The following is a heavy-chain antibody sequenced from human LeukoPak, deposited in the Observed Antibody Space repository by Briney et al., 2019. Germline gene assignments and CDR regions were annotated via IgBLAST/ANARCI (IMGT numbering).Heavy chain of an antibody. CDR2: ISGDAHST. CDR1: GFTFRDFA. Sequence: GGSLRLSCAASGFTFRDFAMSWVRQAPGKGLEWVSAISGDAHSTYYADSLKGRFTISRDNSKNTLYLQMNGLRAADTATYFCVKDAPLPFDFWDQGALVIVSS. J-gene: IGHJ4*02. V-gene: IGHV3-23*01. CDR3: VKDAPLPFDF.